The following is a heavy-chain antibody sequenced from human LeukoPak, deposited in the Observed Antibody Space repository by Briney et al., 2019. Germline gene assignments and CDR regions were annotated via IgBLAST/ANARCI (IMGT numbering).Heavy chain of an antibody. J-gene: IGHJ4*02. CDR3: ARLVSGSNWYFFDY. CDR2: ISYSGTT. D-gene: IGHD6-13*01. Sequence: SETLSLTCTVSGGSISSSSYYWGWIRQPPGKGLEWIGSISYSGTTYYNPSLKSRVTISVDTSKNQFSLKLSSVTAADTAVYYCARLVSGSNWYFFDYWGQGTLVTVSS. CDR1: GGSISSSSYY. V-gene: IGHV4-39*07.